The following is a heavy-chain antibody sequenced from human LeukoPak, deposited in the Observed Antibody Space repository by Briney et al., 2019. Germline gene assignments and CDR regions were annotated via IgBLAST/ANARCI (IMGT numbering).Heavy chain of an antibody. Sequence: SETLSLTCTVSGGSISSSKYYWGWIRQPPGEGLEWIGGIYYSGSTYYNPSLKSRVTISVDTSKNQFSLELSSVTAADTAVYYCARGRGPSARYWYLDLWGRGTLVTVSS. D-gene: IGHD3-16*01. CDR2: IYYSGST. V-gene: IGHV4-39*07. CDR3: ARGRGPSARYWYLDL. CDR1: GGSISSSKYY. J-gene: IGHJ2*01.